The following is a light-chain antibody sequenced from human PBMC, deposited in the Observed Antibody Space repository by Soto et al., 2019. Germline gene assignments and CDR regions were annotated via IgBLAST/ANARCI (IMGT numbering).Light chain of an antibody. CDR2: DAS. CDR1: QSVASS. CDR3: QQYVNSPLT. J-gene: IGKJ4*01. Sequence: EIVLMQSPGTLSLSPGERGTLSCRASQSVASSLAWYQQKPGQAPRLLIYDASNRATGIPDRFSGSGSGTDSTLTLSRLEPEDFAVYYCQQYVNSPLTFGGGTKVDIK. V-gene: IGKV3-20*01.